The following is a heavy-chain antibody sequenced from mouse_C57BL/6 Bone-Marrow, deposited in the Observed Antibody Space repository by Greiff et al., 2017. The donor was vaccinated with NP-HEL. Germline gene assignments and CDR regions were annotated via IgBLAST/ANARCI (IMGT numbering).Heavy chain of an antibody. V-gene: IGHV3-6*01. CDR1: GYSITSGYY. J-gene: IGHJ4*01. Sequence: EVKLQESGPGLVKPSQSLSLTCSVTGYSITSGYYWNWIRQFPGNKLEWMGYISYDGSNNYNPSLKNRISITRDTSKNQFFLKLNSVTTEDTATYYCALLGRGAMDYWGQGTSVTVSS. CDR3: ALLGRGAMDY. CDR2: ISYDGSN. D-gene: IGHD4-1*01.